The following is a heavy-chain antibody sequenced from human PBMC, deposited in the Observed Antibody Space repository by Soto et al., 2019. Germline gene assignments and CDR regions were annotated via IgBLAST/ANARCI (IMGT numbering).Heavy chain of an antibody. CDR3: ARDRFTLDSSTWYFDS. Sequence: GASVKVSCTASGYAFTTYAMHWVRQAPGQGLEWMGWINAGNGNIKYSQKFQDRVTITRDTSASTAYMELSSLKSEDTAVYYCARDRFTLDSSTWYFDSWGQGTLVTVSS. CDR1: GYAFTTYA. V-gene: IGHV1-3*01. J-gene: IGHJ4*02. CDR2: INAGNGNI. D-gene: IGHD6-13*01.